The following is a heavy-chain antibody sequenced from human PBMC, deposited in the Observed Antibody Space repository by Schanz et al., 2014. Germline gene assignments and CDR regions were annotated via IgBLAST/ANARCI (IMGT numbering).Heavy chain of an antibody. CDR2: ISGSGAST. D-gene: IGHD3-10*01. CDR3: VRDELLWFGEVLSLDY. V-gene: IGHV3-11*01. J-gene: IGHJ4*02. CDR1: GFTFSDYY. Sequence: PGGSLRLSCAASGFTFSDYYMSWIRQAPGKGLEWVSGISGSGASTYYADSVKGRFTISRDNSNKTVDLQMNSLRAEDTALYYCVRDELLWFGEVLSLDYWGQGALVTVSA.